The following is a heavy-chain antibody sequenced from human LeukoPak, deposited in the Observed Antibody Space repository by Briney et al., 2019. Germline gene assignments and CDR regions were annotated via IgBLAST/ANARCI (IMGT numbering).Heavy chain of an antibody. D-gene: IGHD3-3*01. J-gene: IGHJ4*02. V-gene: IGHV4-30-4*01. CDR2: IYYSGST. CDR1: GGSISSGDYC. CDR3: ARGGFLTDY. Sequence: SETLSLTCNVSGGSISSGDYCWSWIRQPPGKGLEWIGYIYYSGSTYYNPSLKSRVTISVDTSKNQFSLKLSSVTAADTAVYYCARGGFLTDYWGQGTLVTVSS.